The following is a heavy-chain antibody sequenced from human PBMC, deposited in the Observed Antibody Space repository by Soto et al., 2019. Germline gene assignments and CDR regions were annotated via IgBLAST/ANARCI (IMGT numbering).Heavy chain of an antibody. CDR1: GYSFTSYW. J-gene: IGHJ6*02. Sequence: GESLKISCNGSGYSFTSYWISWVRQMPGKGLEWMGRIDPSDSYTNYSPSFQGHVTISADKSISTAYLQWSSLKASDTAMYYCARRRGYYDSSGSYYYGMDVWGQGTTVTVSS. V-gene: IGHV5-10-1*01. D-gene: IGHD3-22*01. CDR3: ARRRGYYDSSGSYYYGMDV. CDR2: IDPSDSYT.